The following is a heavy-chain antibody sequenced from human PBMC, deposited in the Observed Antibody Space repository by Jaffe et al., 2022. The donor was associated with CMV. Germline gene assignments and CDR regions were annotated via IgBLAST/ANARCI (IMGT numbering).Heavy chain of an antibody. Sequence: QVALVESGGGVVQPGGSLRLSCAASGFNFMRFGVHWVRQAPGKGLEWVATISYDGLDKYYADSVKGRFTVSRVNSEETLFLQMNSLRPDDTAVYYCAKDVQQFYFYNTIEYHGMDVWGLGTTVTVSS. V-gene: IGHV3-30*18. J-gene: IGHJ6*02. CDR2: ISYDGLDK. CDR3: AKDVQQFYFYNTIEYHGMDV. D-gene: IGHD3-22*01. CDR1: GFNFMRFG.